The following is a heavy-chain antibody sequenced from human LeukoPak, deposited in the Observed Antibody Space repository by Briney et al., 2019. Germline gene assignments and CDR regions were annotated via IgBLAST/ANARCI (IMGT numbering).Heavy chain of an antibody. V-gene: IGHV3-21*01. Sequence: GGSLRLSCAASGFTFSSYSMNWVRQAPGEGLEWVSSISSSSSYIYYADSVKGRFTISRDNAKNSLYLQMNSLRAEDTAVYYCAKLSVHDAFDIWGQGTMVTVSS. CDR1: GFTFSSYS. J-gene: IGHJ3*02. CDR3: AKLSVHDAFDI. CDR2: ISSSSSYI. D-gene: IGHD3-16*02.